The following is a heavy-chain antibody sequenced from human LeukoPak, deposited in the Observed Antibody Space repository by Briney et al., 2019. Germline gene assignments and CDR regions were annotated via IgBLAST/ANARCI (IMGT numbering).Heavy chain of an antibody. CDR2: VGHSGGDT. CDR3: AKDPSKYYYDSSGYVSFDY. J-gene: IGHJ4*02. CDR1: GFSFNSNA. Sequence: GGSLRLSCAASGFSFNSNAMSWVRQAPGKGLEWVSAVGHSGGDTYYADSVKGRFTISRDNSKNTLYLQMNSLRAEDTAVYYCAKDPSKYYYDSSGYVSFDYWGQGTLVTVSS. D-gene: IGHD3-22*01. V-gene: IGHV3-23*01.